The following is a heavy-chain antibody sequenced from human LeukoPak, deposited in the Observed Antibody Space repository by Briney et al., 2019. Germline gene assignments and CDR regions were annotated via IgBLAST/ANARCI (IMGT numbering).Heavy chain of an antibody. D-gene: IGHD6-6*01. J-gene: IGHJ2*01. CDR2: ISSSGSTI. V-gene: IGHV3-11*01. Sequence: PGGSLRLSCAASGFTFSDYYMSWIRQAPGKGLEWVSYISSSGSTIYYADSVKGRFTISRDSAKNSLYLQMNSLRAEDTAVYYCARVRYSSSSRYRGRYFDLWGRGTLVTVSS. CDR3: ARVRYSSSSRYRGRYFDL. CDR1: GFTFSDYY.